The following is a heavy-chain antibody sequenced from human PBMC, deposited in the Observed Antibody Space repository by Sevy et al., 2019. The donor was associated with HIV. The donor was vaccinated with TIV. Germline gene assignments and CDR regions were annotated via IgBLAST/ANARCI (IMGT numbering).Heavy chain of an antibody. D-gene: IGHD3-16*01. J-gene: IGHJ6*02. V-gene: IGHV3-21*01. CDR3: ARAGGLVDGGMDV. CDR1: GFTFSNYN. Sequence: GGSLRLSCAASGFTFSNYNMNWVRQAPGKGLEWVSSITSSSKFKYCADSLKGRLTISRDDAKNSVFLQINSLRVEDTAVYYCARAGGLVDGGMDVWGQGTTVTVSS. CDR2: ITSSSKFK.